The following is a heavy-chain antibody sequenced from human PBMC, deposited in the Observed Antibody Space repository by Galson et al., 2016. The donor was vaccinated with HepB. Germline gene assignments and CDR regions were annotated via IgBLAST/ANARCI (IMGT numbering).Heavy chain of an antibody. J-gene: IGHJ4*02. CDR3: ARDQGAGAAF. V-gene: IGHV4-59*01. D-gene: IGHD1-26*01. Sequence: ETLSLTCTVSGGSISSYYWSWIRQPPGKGLEWIGYIYYSGSTNYNPSLKSRVTMSVDTSKDQFSLKLSSVTAADTAVYYCARDQGAGAAFWGQGTLVTVSS. CDR1: GGSISSYY. CDR2: IYYSGST.